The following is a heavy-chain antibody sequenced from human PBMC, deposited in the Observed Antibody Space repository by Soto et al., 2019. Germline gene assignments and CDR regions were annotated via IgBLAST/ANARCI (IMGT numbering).Heavy chain of an antibody. D-gene: IGHD6-13*01. Sequence: EVQLLESGGGLVQPGGSLRLSCAASGFTFSSYAMSWVRQAPGKGLEWVSAISGSGGSIYYADSVKGRFTISRDNSKNTLYLQMNSLRAEDTAVYYCAKGGSEPKSIRIAAAPDYWGQGTLVTVSS. CDR3: AKGGSEPKSIRIAAAPDY. CDR2: ISGSGGSI. CDR1: GFTFSSYA. V-gene: IGHV3-23*01. J-gene: IGHJ4*02.